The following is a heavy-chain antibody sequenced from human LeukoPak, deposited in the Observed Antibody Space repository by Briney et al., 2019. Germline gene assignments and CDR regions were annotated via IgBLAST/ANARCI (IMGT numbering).Heavy chain of an antibody. V-gene: IGHV4-38-2*02. Sequence: SETLSLTCTVSGYSISSGYYWGWIRQPPGKGLEWIGSIYHSGSTYYNPSLKSRVTISVDTSKNQFSLKLSSVTAADAAVYYCARDYRGYGNYDSSGSFDPWGQGTLVTVSS. J-gene: IGHJ5*02. CDR3: ARDYRGYGNYDSSGSFDP. CDR1: GYSISSGYY. D-gene: IGHD3-22*01. CDR2: IYHSGST.